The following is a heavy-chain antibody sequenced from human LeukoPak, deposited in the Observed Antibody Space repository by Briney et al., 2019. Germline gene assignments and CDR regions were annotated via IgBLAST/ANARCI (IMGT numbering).Heavy chain of an antibody. Sequence: GGSLRLSCAASGFTFSSYRMSWVRQAPGKGLEWVAVIWYDGSNKYYADSVKGRFTISRDNSKNTMSMQMKSLRAEDTAVYYCANSLDLAVTGNDYWGQGTLVTVSS. CDR3: ANSLDLAVTGNDY. V-gene: IGHV3-33*08. CDR1: GFTFSSYR. D-gene: IGHD6-19*01. J-gene: IGHJ4*02. CDR2: IWYDGSNK.